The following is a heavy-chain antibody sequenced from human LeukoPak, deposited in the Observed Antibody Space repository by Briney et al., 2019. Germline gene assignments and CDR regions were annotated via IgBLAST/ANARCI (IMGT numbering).Heavy chain of an antibody. V-gene: IGHV1-24*01. D-gene: IGHD1-26*01. J-gene: IGHJ4*02. CDR2: FDPEDGET. CDR3: ATVGYSGSYLALDF. Sequence: ASVKVSCKVSGYTLTELSMHWVRQAPGKGLEWMGGFDPEDGETIYAQKFQGRVTMTEDTSTDTAYMELSSLRSEDTAVYYCATVGYSGSYLALDFWGQGTLVTVSS. CDR1: GYTLTELS.